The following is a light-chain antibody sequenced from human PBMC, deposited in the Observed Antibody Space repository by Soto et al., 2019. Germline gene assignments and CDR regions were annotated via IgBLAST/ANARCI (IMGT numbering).Light chain of an antibody. CDR3: SSYANSNNYV. J-gene: IGLJ1*01. CDR2: EVS. Sequence: QSVLTQPPSASGSPAESVTISCSGTSSDIGGYTYVSWYQHHPGKAPKLMIYEVSKRPSGVPDRFSGSKSGNTASLTVSGLQAEDEADYYCSSYANSNNYVFGTGTKVTVL. CDR1: SSDIGGYTY. V-gene: IGLV2-8*01.